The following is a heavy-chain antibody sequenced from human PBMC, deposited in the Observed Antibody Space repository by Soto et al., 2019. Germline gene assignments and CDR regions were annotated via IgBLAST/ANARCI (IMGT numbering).Heavy chain of an antibody. V-gene: IGHV3-48*01. CDR2: ISSSSSTI. CDR3: ASSTTVTTIGY. J-gene: IGHJ4*02. Sequence: EVQLVESGGGLVQPGGSLRLSCAASGFTFSSYSMNWVRQAPGKGLEWVSYISSSSSTIYYADSVKGRFTISRDNAKNSLYLQMNSLGAEDTAVYYCASSTTVTTIGYWGQGTLVTVSS. D-gene: IGHD4-17*01. CDR1: GFTFSSYS.